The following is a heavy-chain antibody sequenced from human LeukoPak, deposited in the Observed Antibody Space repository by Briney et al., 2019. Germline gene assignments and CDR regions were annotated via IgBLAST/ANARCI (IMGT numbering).Heavy chain of an antibody. CDR2: ISHSGSNL. V-gene: IGHV3-11*01. CDR1: GFTFSDSF. J-gene: IGHJ4*02. D-gene: IGHD3-22*01. Sequence: GGSLRLSCAASGFTFSDSFMNWIRQAPGKGLEWLSYISHSGSNLDYAESVRGRFTISRDNANHSLYLQINSLRAEDTAVYYCARGDSSGVPDYWGQGALVTVSS. CDR3: ARGDSSGVPDY.